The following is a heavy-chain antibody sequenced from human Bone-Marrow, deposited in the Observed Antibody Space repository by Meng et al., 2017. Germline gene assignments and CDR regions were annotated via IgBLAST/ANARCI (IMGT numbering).Heavy chain of an antibody. CDR2: INSDGTT. CDR1: GFTFRSYW. Sequence: EVQLVESGGGLVQPGGSLRLSCAASGFTFRSYWMHWVRQAPGKGLVWVSRINSDGTTSYADSVKGRFTVSRDNAKNTLYLQMNSLTTEDTAVYYCATGRGSSYSDYWGQGTLVTVSS. V-gene: IGHV3-74*01. D-gene: IGHD3-10*01. J-gene: IGHJ4*02. CDR3: ATGRGSSYSDY.